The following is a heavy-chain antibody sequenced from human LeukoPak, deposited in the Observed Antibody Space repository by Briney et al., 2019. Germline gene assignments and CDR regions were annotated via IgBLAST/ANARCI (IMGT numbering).Heavy chain of an antibody. CDR2: IWYDGSNK. Sequence: GRSLRLSCAASGFTFSSYAMHWVRQAPGKGLEWVAVIWYDGSNKYYADSVKGRFTISRDNSKNTLYLQMNSLRAEDTAVYYCARDALTGIAVAGTGPFDYWGQGTLVTVSS. D-gene: IGHD6-19*01. J-gene: IGHJ4*02. V-gene: IGHV3-33*08. CDR3: ARDALTGIAVAGTGPFDY. CDR1: GFTFSSYA.